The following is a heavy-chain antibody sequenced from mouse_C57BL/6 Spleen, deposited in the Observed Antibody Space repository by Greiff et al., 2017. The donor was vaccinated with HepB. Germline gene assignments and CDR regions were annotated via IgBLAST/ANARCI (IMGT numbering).Heavy chain of an antibody. Sequence: QVQLKESGAELARPGASVKLSCKASGYTFTSYGISWVKQRTGQGLEWIGEIYPRSGNTYYNEKFKGKATLTADKSSSTAYMELRSLTSEDSAVYFCARDYGSSYVGDYWGQGTTLTVSS. V-gene: IGHV1-81*01. D-gene: IGHD1-1*01. CDR2: IYPRSGNT. J-gene: IGHJ2*01. CDR1: GYTFTSYG. CDR3: ARDYGSSYVGDY.